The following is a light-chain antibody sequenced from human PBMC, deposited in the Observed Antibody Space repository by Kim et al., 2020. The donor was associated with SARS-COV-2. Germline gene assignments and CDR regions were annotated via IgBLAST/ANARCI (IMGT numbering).Light chain of an antibody. V-gene: IGLV3-1*01. CDR3: QAWDSSTAWV. CDR1: KLGDKY. CDR2: QDT. Sequence: VSPGQTASITCSGDKLGDKYACWYQQKPGQSPVLVIYQDTKRPSGIPERFSGSNSGNTATLTISGTQAMDEADYYCQAWDSSTAWVFGGGTQLTVL. J-gene: IGLJ3*02.